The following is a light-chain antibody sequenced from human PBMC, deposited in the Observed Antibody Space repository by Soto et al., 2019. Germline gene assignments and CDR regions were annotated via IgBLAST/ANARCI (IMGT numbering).Light chain of an antibody. Sequence: VVTHCPATLSLSPGERATLSCRAGQSGISYLAWYQQKPGQAPRLLIYDASSRVYGIKARFSGSGSGTDFTLPISRLEHEDFAVYYCQQYGSSPSITFAQGTRLEIK. CDR3: QQYGSSPSIT. J-gene: IGKJ5*01. CDR1: QSGISY. CDR2: DAS. V-gene: IGKV3-20*01.